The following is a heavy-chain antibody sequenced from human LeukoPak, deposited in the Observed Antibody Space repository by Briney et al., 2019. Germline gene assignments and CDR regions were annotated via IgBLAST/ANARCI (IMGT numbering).Heavy chain of an antibody. V-gene: IGHV3-53*01. Sequence: PGGSLRLSCAASGFTVSSNYMSWVRQAPGKGLEWVSVIYSGGSTYYADSVKGRFTISRDNSKNTLYLQMNSLRAEDTAVYYCARDPITMVRGSFDYWGQGTLVTVSS. CDR2: IYSGGST. CDR3: ARDPITMVRGSFDY. D-gene: IGHD3-10*01. CDR1: GFTVSSNY. J-gene: IGHJ4*02.